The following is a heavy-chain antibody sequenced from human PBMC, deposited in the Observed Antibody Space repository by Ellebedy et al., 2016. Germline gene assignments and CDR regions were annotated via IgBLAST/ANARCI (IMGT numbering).Heavy chain of an antibody. J-gene: IGHJ4*02. D-gene: IGHD6-19*01. CDR1: GLSFSSYA. V-gene: IGHV3-23*01. CDR3: ARDVAGSGSH. Sequence: GESLKISXVASGLSFSSYAMSWVRQAPGKGLEWVSAISDSGDNTYYADSVKGRFTISRDNAKNTLYLEMNSLRPEDTAVYYCARDVAGSGSHWGQGTLVAVSS. CDR2: ISDSGDNT.